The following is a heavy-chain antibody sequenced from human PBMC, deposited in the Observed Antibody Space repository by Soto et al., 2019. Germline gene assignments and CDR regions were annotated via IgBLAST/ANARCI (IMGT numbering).Heavy chain of an antibody. J-gene: IGHJ4*02. CDR2: ISGSGGST. Sequence: GESLKISCAASGFTFSSYAMSWVRQAPGKGLEWVSAISGSGGSTYYADSVKGRFTISRDNSKNTLYLQMNSLRAEDTAVYYCAKVGPVYSGYDWGFDYWGQGTLVTVSS. V-gene: IGHV3-23*01. D-gene: IGHD5-12*01. CDR1: GFTFSSYA. CDR3: AKVGPVYSGYDWGFDY.